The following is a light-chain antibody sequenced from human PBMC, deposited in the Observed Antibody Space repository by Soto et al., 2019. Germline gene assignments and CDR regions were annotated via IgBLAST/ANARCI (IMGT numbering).Light chain of an antibody. Sequence: QSALTQPPSASGSPGQSVTISCTGSSSDVGGYYSVSWYQQHPGKAPKLIIYEVNKRPSGVPDRFSASKSDNPASLTGSGLQADDEADYYCSSYAGSNNLVFGGGTKVTVL. CDR1: SSDVGGYYS. V-gene: IGLV2-8*01. CDR3: SSYAGSNNLV. J-gene: IGLJ2*01. CDR2: EVN.